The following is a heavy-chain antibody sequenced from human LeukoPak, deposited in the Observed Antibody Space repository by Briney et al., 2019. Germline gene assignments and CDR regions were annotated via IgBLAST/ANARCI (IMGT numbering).Heavy chain of an antibody. CDR3: AKDIGERAIGYYYGMDV. CDR1: GFTFDDYA. Sequence: GGSLRLSCAASGFTFDDYAMHWVRQAPGKGLEWVSGISWNSGSIGYADSVKGRFTISRDNAKNSLYLQMNSLRAEDTALYYCAKDIGERAIGYYYGMDVWGQGTTVTVSS. J-gene: IGHJ6*02. CDR2: ISWNSGSI. D-gene: IGHD2-21*01. V-gene: IGHV3-9*01.